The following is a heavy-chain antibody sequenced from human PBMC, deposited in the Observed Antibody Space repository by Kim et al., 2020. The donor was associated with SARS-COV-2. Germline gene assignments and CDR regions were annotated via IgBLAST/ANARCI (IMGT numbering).Heavy chain of an antibody. V-gene: IGHV3-33*05. CDR2: ISYDGSNK. Sequence: SLRLSCAASGFTFSSYGMHWVRQAPGKGLEWVAVISYDGSNKYYADSVKGRFTISRDNSKNTLYLQMNSLRAEDTAVYYCASGSSGNYFDYWGQGTLV. CDR3: ASGSSGNYFDY. J-gene: IGHJ4*02. D-gene: IGHD6-19*01. CDR1: GFTFSSYG.